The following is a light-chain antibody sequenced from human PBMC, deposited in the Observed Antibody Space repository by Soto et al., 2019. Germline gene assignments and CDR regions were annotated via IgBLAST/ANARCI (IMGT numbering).Light chain of an antibody. Sequence: EIVLTQSPATLSLSPGERATLSCRARQSVRNYLAWYQQKPGKAPRLLIYDAYNRTTGIPDKFSGSGSGTDLTLTISSLEPEDFAVYYCHQRSDWPLNFGGGTQVEIK. J-gene: IGKJ4*01. V-gene: IGKV3-11*01. CDR3: HQRSDWPLN. CDR1: QSVRNY. CDR2: DAY.